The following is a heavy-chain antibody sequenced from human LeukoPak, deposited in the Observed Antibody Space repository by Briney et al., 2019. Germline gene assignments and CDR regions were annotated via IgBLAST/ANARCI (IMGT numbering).Heavy chain of an antibody. Sequence: SETLSLTCTVSGGSLTNYYWSWIRQPPGKGLEWIGYIYYSGGTNYNPSLKSRVTISVDTSNNQFSLKLSSVTAADTAVYYCARVSRITLFGVVKYYFDYWGQGTLATVSS. CDR2: IYYSGGT. V-gene: IGHV4-59*01. J-gene: IGHJ4*02. D-gene: IGHD3-3*01. CDR1: GGSLTNYY. CDR3: ARVSRITLFGVVKYYFDY.